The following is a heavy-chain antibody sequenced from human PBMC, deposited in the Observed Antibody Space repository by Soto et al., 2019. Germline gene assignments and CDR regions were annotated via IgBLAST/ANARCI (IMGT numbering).Heavy chain of an antibody. D-gene: IGHD2-21*01. Sequence: PVGSLRLSCATSGFTFTSYSMNWVRQAPGRGLEWLSYISSSSNTIFYADSVKGRFTISRDSANSSLSLQLTSLRDDDTALYFCARALGWRRGPFDFWGQGTPVTVSS. V-gene: IGHV3-48*02. CDR1: GFTFTSYS. J-gene: IGHJ4*02. CDR3: ARALGWRRGPFDF. CDR2: ISSSSNTI.